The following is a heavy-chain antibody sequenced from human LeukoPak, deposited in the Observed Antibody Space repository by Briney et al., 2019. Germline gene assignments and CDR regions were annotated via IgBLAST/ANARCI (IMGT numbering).Heavy chain of an antibody. J-gene: IGHJ4*02. Sequence: PVGSLRLSCAASGFTFANYAMSWVRQGPGKGLERVSTISGSGGSTYYADSVKGRFTISRDNSKNTLFLQMNSLRADDTAVYFCAKDQKSIAATGYDNWGQGTLVTVSS. CDR2: ISGSGGST. CDR3: AKDQKSIAATGYDN. D-gene: IGHD6-13*01. CDR1: GFTFANYA. V-gene: IGHV3-23*01.